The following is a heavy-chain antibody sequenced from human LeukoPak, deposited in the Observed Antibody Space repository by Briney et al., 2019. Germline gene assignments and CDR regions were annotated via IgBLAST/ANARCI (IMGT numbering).Heavy chain of an antibody. V-gene: IGHV3-7*01. CDR2: IKQDGSEK. CDR1: GFTFSSYW. J-gene: IGHJ4*02. CDR3: ARPAWELLASFDY. D-gene: IGHD1-26*01. Sequence: GGSLRLSCAASGFTFSSYWMSWVRQAPGKGLEWVANIKQDGSEKYYVDSVKGRFTISRDNAKNSLYLQMNSLRAEDTAVYYCARPAWELLASFDYWGQGTLVTVSS.